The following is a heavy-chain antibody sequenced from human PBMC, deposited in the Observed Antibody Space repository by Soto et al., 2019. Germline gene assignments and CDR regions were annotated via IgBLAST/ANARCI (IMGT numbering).Heavy chain of an antibody. CDR3: ARRYIVGVTGDY. Sequence: EVQLVETGGGMIQPGGSLRLSCAVSGFSVSSNYMSWVRQAPGKRLEWDSLIYSGGTTSYADSVKGRFIISRDSSKNTLFLQMNSLRVEDTAVYYCARRYIVGVTGDYWGQGTLVTVSS. V-gene: IGHV3-53*02. J-gene: IGHJ4*02. CDR1: GFSVSSNY. D-gene: IGHD1-26*01. CDR2: IYSGGTT.